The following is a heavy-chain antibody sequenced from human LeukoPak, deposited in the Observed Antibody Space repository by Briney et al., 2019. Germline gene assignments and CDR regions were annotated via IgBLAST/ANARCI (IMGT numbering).Heavy chain of an antibody. Sequence: QPGGSLRLSCAASGFTFGSYWMHWVRQVPGKGLVWVSRINSDASSTNYADSVKGRFTISRDNAKNTLYLQMNSLRAEDTAVYYCTRVRGYDFDFWGQGTLVTVSS. J-gene: IGHJ4*02. D-gene: IGHD5-12*01. CDR1: GFTFGSYW. CDR2: INSDASST. CDR3: TRVRGYDFDF. V-gene: IGHV3-74*01.